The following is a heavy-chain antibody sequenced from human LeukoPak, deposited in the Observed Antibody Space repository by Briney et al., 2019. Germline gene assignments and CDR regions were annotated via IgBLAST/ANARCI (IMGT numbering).Heavy chain of an antibody. J-gene: IGHJ4*02. V-gene: IGHV3-48*04. Sequence: PGRSLRLSCAASGFTFSSYSMNWVRQAPGKGLEWVSYISSSSSTIYYADSVKGRFTISRDNAKNSLYLQMNSLRAEDTAVYYCAKDSNIAVAVGHVDYWGQGTLVTVSS. CDR3: AKDSNIAVAVGHVDY. CDR2: ISSSSSTI. CDR1: GFTFSSYS. D-gene: IGHD6-19*01.